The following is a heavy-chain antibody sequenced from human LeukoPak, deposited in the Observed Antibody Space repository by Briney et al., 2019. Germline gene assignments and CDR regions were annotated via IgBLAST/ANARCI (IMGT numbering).Heavy chain of an antibody. J-gene: IGHJ4*02. CDR2: IYYSGST. CDR1: GGSISSYY. V-gene: IGHV4-59*08. Sequence: SETLSLTCTVSGGSISSYYWSWIRQPPGKGLEWIGYIYYSGSTNYNPSLKSRVTISVDTSKNQFSLKLSSVTAADTAVYYCARLVGPYYSSGYYYADYWGQGTLVTVSS. D-gene: IGHD3-22*01. CDR3: ARLVGPYYSSGYYYADY.